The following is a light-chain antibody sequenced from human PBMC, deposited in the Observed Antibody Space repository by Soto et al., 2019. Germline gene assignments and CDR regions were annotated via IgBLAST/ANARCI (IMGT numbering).Light chain of an antibody. J-gene: IGLJ1*01. CDR1: SSDVGGYNY. CDR2: DVS. CDR3: SSYTSSSTPRYV. V-gene: IGLV2-14*01. Sequence: QSALTQPASVSGSPGQSITISCTGTSSDVGGYNYVSWYQQHPGKAHKLMIYDVSNRPSGVSNRFSGSKSGNTASLTISGLQAEDEADYYCSSYTSSSTPRYVFGTGTKLTVL.